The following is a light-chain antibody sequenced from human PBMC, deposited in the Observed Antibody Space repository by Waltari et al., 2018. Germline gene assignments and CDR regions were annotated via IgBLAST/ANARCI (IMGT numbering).Light chain of an antibody. CDR1: RSDHGGYNY. Sequence: QSALTQPAPASGSPGPSITISSTATRSDHGGYNYVSWYQQHPGKAPKLMIYEVSNRPSGVSNRFSGSKSGNTASLTISGLQAEDEADYYCSSYTSSSTLVFGGGTKLTVL. CDR2: EVS. J-gene: IGLJ2*01. V-gene: IGLV2-14*01. CDR3: SSYTSSSTLV.